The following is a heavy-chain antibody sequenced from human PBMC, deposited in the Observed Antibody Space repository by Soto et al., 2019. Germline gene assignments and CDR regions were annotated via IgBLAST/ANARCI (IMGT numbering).Heavy chain of an antibody. J-gene: IGHJ3*02. CDR2: ITSSSDII. CDR1: GFTFSSYS. V-gene: IGHV3-48*01. CDR3: ARDLLWAFDI. Sequence: GGSLRLSCAASGFTFSSYSMNWVRQAPGKGLEWISYITSSSDIIQYADSVKGRFTISRDNAKSSLYLQMNSLRAEDTAVYYCARDLLWAFDIWGQGTMVTVPS.